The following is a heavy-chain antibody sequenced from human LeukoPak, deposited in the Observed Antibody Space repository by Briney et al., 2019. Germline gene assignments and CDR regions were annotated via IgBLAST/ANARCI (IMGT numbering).Heavy chain of an antibody. Sequence: PGGSLRLSCAASGFTLSNYWMHWVRQAPGKGLVWVSRIKADGSSTSYAESVKGRFTITRDNAKNTLYLQMNRLRAEDTAVYYCARSDWFDPWGQGTLVTVSS. CDR3: ARSDWFDP. V-gene: IGHV3-74*01. J-gene: IGHJ5*02. CDR1: GFTLSNYW. CDR2: IKADGSST.